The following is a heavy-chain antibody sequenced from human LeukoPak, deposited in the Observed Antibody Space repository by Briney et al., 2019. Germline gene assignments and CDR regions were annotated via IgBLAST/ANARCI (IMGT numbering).Heavy chain of an antibody. CDR1: GFTFSSYA. CDR3: AKDGALLWFGELIEYFQH. V-gene: IGHV3-23*01. J-gene: IGHJ1*01. Sequence: PGGSLRLSCAASGFTFSSYAMSWVRQAPGKGLEWVSAISGSGGSTYYADSVKGRFTISRDNSKNTLYLQMNSLRAEDTAVYYCAKDGALLWFGELIEYFQHWGQGTLVTVSS. D-gene: IGHD3-10*01. CDR2: ISGSGGST.